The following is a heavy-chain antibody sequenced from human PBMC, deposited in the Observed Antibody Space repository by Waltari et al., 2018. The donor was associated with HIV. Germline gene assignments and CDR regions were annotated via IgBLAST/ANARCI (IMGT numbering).Heavy chain of an antibody. CDR3: AKGQTLYWYFDL. V-gene: IGHV3-9*01. Sequence: EVQLVESGGGLVQPGRSLRLSCAADGFTFDDYAMHWVRQAPGKGLEWVSGISWNSGSIGYADSVKGRFTISRDNAKNSLYLQMNSLRAEDTALYYCAKGQTLYWYFDLWGRGTLVTVSS. CDR1: GFTFDDYA. CDR2: ISWNSGSI. J-gene: IGHJ2*01.